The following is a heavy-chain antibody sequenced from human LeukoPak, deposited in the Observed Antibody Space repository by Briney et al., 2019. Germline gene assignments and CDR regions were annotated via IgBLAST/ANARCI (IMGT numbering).Heavy chain of an antibody. CDR1: GGSISSYY. V-gene: IGHV4-59*01. D-gene: IGHD3-10*01. CDR2: IYYSGST. J-gene: IGHJ4*02. CDR3: ARGRDGSGSRFDY. Sequence: SETLSLTCTDSGGSISSYYWSWIRQPPGKGLEWIGYIYYSGSTNYNPSLKSRVTISVDTSKNQFSLKLSSVTAADTAVYYCARGRDGSGSRFDYWGQGTLVTVSS.